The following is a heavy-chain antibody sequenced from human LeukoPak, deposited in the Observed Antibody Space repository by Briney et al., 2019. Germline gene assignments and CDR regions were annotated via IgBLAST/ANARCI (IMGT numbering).Heavy chain of an antibody. V-gene: IGHV1-3*01. CDR3: ARDYYGSGIYDLFDP. J-gene: IGHJ5*02. CDR1: GYTFPRYA. CDR2: INAGNGNT. D-gene: IGHD3-10*01. Sequence: AAVTVSYKASGYTFPRYAMHWVRQAPGQRLEWMGWINAGNGNTKYSQKFQGRVTITRDTSASTAYMELSSRRPEDTAVYYCARDYYGSGIYDLFDPWGQGTLVTVSS.